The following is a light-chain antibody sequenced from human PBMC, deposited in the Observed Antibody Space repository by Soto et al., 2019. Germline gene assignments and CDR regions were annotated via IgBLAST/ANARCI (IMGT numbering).Light chain of an antibody. CDR1: QSVSTY. CDR3: QQSINWTRT. Sequence: EIVCTQSPATLSLSPGERATLSCRASQSVSTYLAWYQKRPGQAPRLLIYDASNRATGIPARFSGSGSGTDFNLTISRLQSEDFAVYDCQQSINWTRTFCPVTKGDIK. CDR2: DAS. J-gene: IGKJ1*01. V-gene: IGKV3-11*01.